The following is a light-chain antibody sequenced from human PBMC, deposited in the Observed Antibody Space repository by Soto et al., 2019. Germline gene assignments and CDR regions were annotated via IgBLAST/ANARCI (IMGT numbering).Light chain of an antibody. CDR2: GAA. CDR1: QSVSSSY. V-gene: IGKV3-20*01. Sequence: EIALTQSPGTLSLSPGERATLSCRARQSVSSSYLAWYQQKPGQAPRLLIYGAASRATGIPDRFSGSGSGTDFTLTISRLEPEDVAVYYCQQYGSSPQTFGQGTKVEIK. CDR3: QQYGSSPQT. J-gene: IGKJ1*01.